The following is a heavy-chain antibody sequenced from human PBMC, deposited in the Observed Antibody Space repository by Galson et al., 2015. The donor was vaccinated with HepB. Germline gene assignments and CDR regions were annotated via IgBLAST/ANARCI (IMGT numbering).Heavy chain of an antibody. J-gene: IGHJ3*02. V-gene: IGHV2-70*01. CDR1: GFSLGTSRMS. D-gene: IGHD1-26*01. CDR2: IDWDGDK. Sequence: PALVKPTQTLTLTCSFSGFSLGTSRMSVSWIRQPPGKALEWLAVIDWDGDKYYSTSLKTRLTISKDTSKNQVVLTMNNMDPVDTATYYCARRPFANSGSHGGGGFDIWGQGAMVTVSS. CDR3: ARRPFANSGSHGGGGFDI.